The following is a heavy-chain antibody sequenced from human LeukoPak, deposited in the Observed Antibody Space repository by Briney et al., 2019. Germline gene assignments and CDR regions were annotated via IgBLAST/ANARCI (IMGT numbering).Heavy chain of an antibody. D-gene: IGHD6-6*01. CDR3: ARVYSSSGAFDI. CDR1: GGTFSSYA. Sequence: RASVKVSCKASGGTFSSYAISWVRQAPGQGLEWMGGIIPIFGTANYAQKFQGRVTITADESTSTAYMELSSLRSEDTAVYYCARVYSSSGAFDIWGQGTMVTVSS. CDR2: IIPIFGTA. J-gene: IGHJ3*02. V-gene: IGHV1-69*13.